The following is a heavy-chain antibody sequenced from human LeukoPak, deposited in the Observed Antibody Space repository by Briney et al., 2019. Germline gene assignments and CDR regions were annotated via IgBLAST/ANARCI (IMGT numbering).Heavy chain of an antibody. J-gene: IGHJ6*03. CDR1: GGSISDYY. D-gene: IGHD3-10*01. CDR2: VYTSGNT. Sequence: SETLSLTCTVSGGSISDYYWSWIRQPAGKGLEWIGRVYTSGNTNYNPSFKSRVTLSVDTSKNQFSLKLNSVTAADTAVYYCARDVKSRRRQWFGELSVYYYYYMDVWGKGTTVTVSS. CDR3: ARDVKSRRRQWFGELSVYYYYYMDV. V-gene: IGHV4-4*07.